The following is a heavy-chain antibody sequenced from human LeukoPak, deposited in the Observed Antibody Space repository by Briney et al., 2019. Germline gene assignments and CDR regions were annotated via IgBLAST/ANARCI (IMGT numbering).Heavy chain of an antibody. CDR2: ISGSGGST. CDR1: GFTFSDDY. CDR3: AKDLRYSSGWYYFDY. V-gene: IGHV3-23*01. Sequence: GGSLRLSCAASGFTFSDDYMNWIRQAPGKGLEWVSAISGSGGSTYYADSVKGRFTISRDNSKNTLYLQMNSLRAEDTAVYYCAKDLRYSSGWYYFDYWGQGTLVTVSS. J-gene: IGHJ4*02. D-gene: IGHD6-19*01.